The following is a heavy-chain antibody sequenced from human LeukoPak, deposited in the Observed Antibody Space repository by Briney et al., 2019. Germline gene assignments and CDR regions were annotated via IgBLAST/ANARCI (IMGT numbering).Heavy chain of an antibody. CDR1: GFSVISTY. CDR3: ARSLRIAVAGGSGY. Sequence: GGSLRLSCAASGFSVISTYMSWARQAPGKGPEWVSIVYSDGSTYYADSVKGRFTISRDNSKNTLYLEMNSLRADDTAVYYCARSLRIAVAGGSGYWGQGTLVTVSS. D-gene: IGHD6-19*01. V-gene: IGHV3-53*01. CDR2: VYSDGST. J-gene: IGHJ4*02.